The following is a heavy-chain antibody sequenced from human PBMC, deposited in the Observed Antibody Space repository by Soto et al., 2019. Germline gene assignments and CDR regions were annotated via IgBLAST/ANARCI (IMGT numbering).Heavy chain of an antibody. CDR1: GFTFSSYG. J-gene: IGHJ4*02. D-gene: IGHD3-10*01. CDR2: IWYDGSNK. V-gene: IGHV3-33*01. CDR3: ARGTLLWFGESSRAGFDY. Sequence: LRLSCAASGFTFSSYGMHWVRQAPGKGLEWVSVIWYDGSNKYYADSVKGRFTISRDNSKNTLYLQMNSLRDEDTAVYYCARGTLLWFGESSRAGFDYWGRGTRVTVSS.